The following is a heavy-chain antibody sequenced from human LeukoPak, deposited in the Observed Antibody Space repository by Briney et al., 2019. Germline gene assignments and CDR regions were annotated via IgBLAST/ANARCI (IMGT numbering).Heavy chain of an antibody. V-gene: IGHV1-18*01. CDR1: GYTFTSYG. CDR3: ARKKKLDRPYYGMDV. Sequence: ASVKVSCEASGYTFTSYGISWVRQAPGQGLEWMGWISAYNGNTNYAQKLQGRVTMTTDTSTSTAYMELRSLRSDDTAVYYCARKKKLDRPYYGMDVWGQGTTVTVSS. CDR2: ISAYNGNT. J-gene: IGHJ6*02. D-gene: IGHD1-1*01.